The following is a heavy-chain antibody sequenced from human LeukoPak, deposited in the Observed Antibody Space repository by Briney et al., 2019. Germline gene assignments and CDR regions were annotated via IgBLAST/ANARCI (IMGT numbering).Heavy chain of an antibody. V-gene: IGHV4-59*01. Sequence: ASETLSLTCTVSGGSISSYYWSWIRQPPGKGLKWIGYIYYSGSTNYNPSLKSRVTISVDTSKNQFSLKLSSVTAADTAVYYCARAPARTSYYYYYYMDVWGKGTTVTVSS. CDR1: GGSISSYY. CDR2: IYYSGST. J-gene: IGHJ6*03. D-gene: IGHD2-2*01. CDR3: ARAPARTSYYYYYYMDV.